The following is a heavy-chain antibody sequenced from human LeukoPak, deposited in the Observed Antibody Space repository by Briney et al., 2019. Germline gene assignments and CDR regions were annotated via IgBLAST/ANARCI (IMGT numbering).Heavy chain of an antibody. Sequence: AGRSLRLSCAASGFTFSGYGMHWVRQAPGKGLEWVSSISGSGGSTYYADSVKGRFTISRDNSKNTLFLQMNSLRAEDTAVYYCAKVPSSSWYKGIDYWGQGALVTVSS. CDR3: AKVPSSSWYKGIDY. D-gene: IGHD6-13*01. CDR1: GFTFSGYG. J-gene: IGHJ4*02. CDR2: ISGSGGST. V-gene: IGHV3-23*01.